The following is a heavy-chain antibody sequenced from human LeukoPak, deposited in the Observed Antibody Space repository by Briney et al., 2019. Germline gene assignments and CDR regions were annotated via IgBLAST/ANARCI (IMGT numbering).Heavy chain of an antibody. V-gene: IGHV1-24*01. D-gene: IGHD4-11*01. J-gene: IGHJ5*02. CDR2: VDPDDGQR. Sequence: ASVEVSCKISGYTLNDISVHWVRQPPGKGLEWMGGVDPDDGQRVYAQRFQGRVTMTEDTSTNTAYMELSRLRSEDTAVYFCAAVSGHYTLLDAWGQGALVTVST. CDR1: GYTLNDIS. CDR3: AAVSGHYTLLDA.